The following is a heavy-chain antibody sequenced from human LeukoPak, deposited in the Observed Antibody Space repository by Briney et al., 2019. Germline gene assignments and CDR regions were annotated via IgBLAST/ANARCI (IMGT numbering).Heavy chain of an antibody. Sequence: PGRSLRLSCAASGFTFNSYAMHWVRQAPGKGLEWVAVISYDGSNKYYADSVKGRFTISRDNSKNTLYLQMNSLRAEDTAVYYCARVGSSGWYLFDYWGQGTLVTVSS. CDR3: ARVGSSGWYLFDY. J-gene: IGHJ4*02. V-gene: IGHV3-30-3*01. D-gene: IGHD6-19*01. CDR1: GFTFNSYA. CDR2: ISYDGSNK.